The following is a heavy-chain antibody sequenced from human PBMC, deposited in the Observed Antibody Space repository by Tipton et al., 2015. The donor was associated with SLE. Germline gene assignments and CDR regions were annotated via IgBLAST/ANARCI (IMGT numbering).Heavy chain of an antibody. D-gene: IGHD1-26*01. V-gene: IGHV4-39*07. CDR3: ARDSGSVYGMDV. Sequence: TLFLTCTVSGGSISSSSYYWGWIRQPPGKGLEWIGSIYYSGSTNYNPSLKSRVTISVDTSKNQFSLKLSSVTAADTAVYYCARDSGSVYGMDVWGQGTTVTVSS. CDR2: IYYSGST. J-gene: IGHJ6*02. CDR1: GGSISSSSYY.